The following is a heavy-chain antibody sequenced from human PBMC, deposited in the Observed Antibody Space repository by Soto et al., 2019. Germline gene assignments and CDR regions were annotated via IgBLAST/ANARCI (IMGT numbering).Heavy chain of an antibody. V-gene: IGHV3-21*01. D-gene: IGHD3-22*01. Sequence: PGGSLRLSCAASGFHFSTYRMSWVRRAPGKGLEWVSSITANSDYTYHADSLKGRFTISRDNAKSSLYLQMNSLRAEDTAVYYCAKGQSYYDSSGYYYVPFDIWGQGTMVTVSS. CDR2: ITANSDYT. CDR1: GFHFSTYR. CDR3: AKGQSYYDSSGYYYVPFDI. J-gene: IGHJ3*02.